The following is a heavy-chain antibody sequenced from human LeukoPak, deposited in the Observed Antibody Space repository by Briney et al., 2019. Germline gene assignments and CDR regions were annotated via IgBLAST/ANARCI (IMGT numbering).Heavy chain of an antibody. V-gene: IGHV1-2*02. CDR2: INPNSGAT. J-gene: IGHJ4*02. CDR3: ARANHNDY. CDR1: GYTFTDYC. Sequence: APVKVSCRASGYTFTDYCMHWVRQAPGQGLEWMGWINPNSGATNYAQKFQGRVTVTRDTSIRTAYMELSSLRSDDTAVYYCARANHNDYWGQGTLVTVSS. D-gene: IGHD1-14*01.